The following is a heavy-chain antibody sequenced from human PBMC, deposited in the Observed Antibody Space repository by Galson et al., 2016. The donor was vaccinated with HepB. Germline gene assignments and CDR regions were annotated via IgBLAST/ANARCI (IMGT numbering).Heavy chain of an antibody. CDR3: ARASASEWLRLSGPPRYYYGMDV. J-gene: IGHJ6*02. CDR2: IDHSGSA. CDR1: GGSISSYY. V-gene: IGHV4-59*01. D-gene: IGHD5-12*01. Sequence: ETLSLTCSVSGGSISSYYWNWIRQPPGKGLEWIGYIDHSGSANYNPSLKSRVTISVDTSKNQFSLKVSSVTAADTAVYYCARASASEWLRLSGPPRYYYGMDVWGQGTTVTVSS.